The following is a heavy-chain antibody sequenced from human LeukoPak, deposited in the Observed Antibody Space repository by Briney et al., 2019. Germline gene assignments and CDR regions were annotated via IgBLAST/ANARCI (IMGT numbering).Heavy chain of an antibody. Sequence: SETLSLTCTVSGGPISSYYWSWIRQPPGKGLEWIGYIYYSGSTNYNPSLKSRVTISVDTSKNRFSLKLSSVTAADTAVYYCAGCDGYSGYDCWFDPWSQGTLVTVSS. V-gene: IGHV4-59*08. J-gene: IGHJ5*02. CDR1: GGPISSYY. CDR2: IYYSGST. D-gene: IGHD5-12*01. CDR3: AGCDGYSGYDCWFDP.